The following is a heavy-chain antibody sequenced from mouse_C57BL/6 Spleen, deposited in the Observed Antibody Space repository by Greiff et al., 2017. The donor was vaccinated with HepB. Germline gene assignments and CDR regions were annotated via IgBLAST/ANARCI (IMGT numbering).Heavy chain of an antibody. D-gene: IGHD1-1*01. CDR1: SYSFTSYY. V-gene: IGHV1-66*01. Sequence: QVQLQQSGPELVKPGASVKISCKASSYSFTSYYIHWVKQRPGQGLEWIGWIYPGSGNTKYNEKFKGKATLTADPSSSTAYMQLSSLTSEDSAVYYCARDGSSFYYFDYWGQGTTLTVSS. CDR3: ARDGSSFYYFDY. J-gene: IGHJ2*01. CDR2: IYPGSGNT.